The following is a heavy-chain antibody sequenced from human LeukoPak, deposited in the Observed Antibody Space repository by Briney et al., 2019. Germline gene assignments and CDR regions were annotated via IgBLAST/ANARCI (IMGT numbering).Heavy chain of an antibody. D-gene: IGHD4-17*01. V-gene: IGHV3-53*01. J-gene: IGHJ1*01. CDR2: IYSGGTT. CDR3: ARVDYGDYQYFQH. CDR1: GFTVSSNY. Sequence: GGSLRLSCAASGFTVSSNYMSWVRQAPGKGLEWVSVIYSGGTTYYADSVKGRFTISRDNSKNTLYLQMNSLRAEDTAVYCCARVDYGDYQYFQHWGQGTLVTVSS.